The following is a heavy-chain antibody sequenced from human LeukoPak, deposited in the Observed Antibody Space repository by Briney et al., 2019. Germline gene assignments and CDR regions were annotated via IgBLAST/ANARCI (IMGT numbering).Heavy chain of an antibody. D-gene: IGHD3-22*01. CDR3: ASSTWDYYDSSGYYRSTYFDY. CDR1: GGSISSSSYY. J-gene: IGHJ4*02. CDR2: IYYSGST. V-gene: IGHV4-39*01. Sequence: PSETLSLTCTVSGGSISSSSYYWGWIRQPPGKGLEWIGSIYYSGSTYYNPSLKSRVTISVDTSKNQFSLKLSSVTAADTAVYYCASSTWDYYDSSGYYRSTYFDYWGQGTLVTVSS.